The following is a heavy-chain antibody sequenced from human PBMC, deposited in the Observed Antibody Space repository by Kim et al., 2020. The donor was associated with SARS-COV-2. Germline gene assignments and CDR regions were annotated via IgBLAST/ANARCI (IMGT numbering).Heavy chain of an antibody. D-gene: IGHD3-22*01. V-gene: IGHV3-74*01. J-gene: IGHJ4*02. Sequence: YADALQGRFTISRDNATNTLYLQMNSLRAEDTAVYYCARPRITMIVGIENWGQGTLVTVSS. CDR3: ARPRITMIVGIEN.